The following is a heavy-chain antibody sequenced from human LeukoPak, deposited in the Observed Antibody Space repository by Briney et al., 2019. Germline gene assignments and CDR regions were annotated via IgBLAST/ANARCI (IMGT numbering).Heavy chain of an antibody. CDR3: ARDRVVPDAGAFDI. D-gene: IGHD2-2*01. J-gene: IGHJ3*02. CDR2: ITSSGDTI. V-gene: IGHV3-48*01. CDR1: VFPFSRYS. Sequence: GGSLRLSCTTSVFPFSRYSMNWVRQAPGKGLEWVSYITSSGDTIYYADSVKGRFTISRDNAKNSVYLQMNSLRAEDTAVYYCARDRVVPDAGAFDIWGQGTMVTVSS.